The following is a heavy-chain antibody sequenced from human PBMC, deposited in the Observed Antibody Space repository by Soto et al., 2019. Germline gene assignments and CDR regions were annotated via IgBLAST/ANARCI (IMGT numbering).Heavy chain of an antibody. V-gene: IGHV3-30*18. CDR3: AKNGERKGYNRAPHLYCFDY. D-gene: IGHD3-10*01. Sequence: WPLRVSCAASVFTFSSYGMHWVRQAPGKGLEWVAVISYDGSNKYYADSVKGRFTISRDNSKNTLYLQMNSLRAEDTAVYYCAKNGERKGYNRAPHLYCFDYWGQGTLFTVSS. J-gene: IGHJ4*02. CDR1: VFTFSSYG. CDR2: ISYDGSNK.